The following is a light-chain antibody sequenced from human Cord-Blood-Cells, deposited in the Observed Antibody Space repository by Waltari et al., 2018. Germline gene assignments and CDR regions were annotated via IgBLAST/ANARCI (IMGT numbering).Light chain of an antibody. CDR1: SSDVGGYHY. CDR2: DVS. CDR3: CSYAGSYTWV. V-gene: IGLV2-11*01. J-gene: IGLJ3*02. Sequence: QSALTQPRSVSGSPGQSVTTSCTGTSSDVGGYHYVPWYQQHPGQAPKLMIYDVSKRPSGVPDRFSGSKSGNTASLTISGLQAEDEADYYCCSYAGSYTWVFGGGTKLTVL.